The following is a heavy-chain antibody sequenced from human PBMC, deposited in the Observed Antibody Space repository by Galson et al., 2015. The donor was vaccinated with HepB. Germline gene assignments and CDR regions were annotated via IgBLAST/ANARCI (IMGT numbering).Heavy chain of an antibody. V-gene: IGHV3-23*01. CDR3: ARDSWRSYNYYYDYGMDV. CDR2: VSVNGGST. CDR1: RFALSNYG. Sequence: SLRLSCAASRFALSNYGMTWVRQAPGKGLEWVSGVSVNGGSTYYAASVKGRFTISRDNSTNTLYLQMTSLRAEDTAVYYCARDSWRSYNYYYDYGMDVWGQGTTVTVSS. J-gene: IGHJ6*01. D-gene: IGHD3-16*01.